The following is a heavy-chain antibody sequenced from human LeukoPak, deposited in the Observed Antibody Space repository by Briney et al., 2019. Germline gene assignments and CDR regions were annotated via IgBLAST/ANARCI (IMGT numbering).Heavy chain of an antibody. V-gene: IGHV4-38-2*02. CDR1: GYSISSGYY. CDR3: ARDGGSGFRYGMDV. J-gene: IGHJ6*02. D-gene: IGHD3-10*01. Sequence: SETLSLTCTVSGYSISSGYYWGWIRQPPGKGLEWIGSIYHSGSTYYNPSLKSRVTISVDTSKNQFSLKLSSVTAADTAVYYRARDGGSGFRYGMDVWGQGTTVTVSS. CDR2: IYHSGST.